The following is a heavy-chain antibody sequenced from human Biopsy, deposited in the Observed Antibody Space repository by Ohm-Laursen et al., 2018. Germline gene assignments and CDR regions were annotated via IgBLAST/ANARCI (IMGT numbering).Heavy chain of an antibody. CDR2: IYYDGIT. J-gene: IGHJ6*02. V-gene: IGHV4-38-2*01. D-gene: IGHD5-12*01. CDR1: GYSVTNDYY. Sequence: SQTLSLTCAVSGYSVTNDYYWGWIRQPPGTCLEWIGNIYYDGITYYNPSLKSRVAMSVDTSKNQFSLRLTSVTAADTAVYYCARVAGGYAYYYGMDVWGQGTTVIVSS. CDR3: ARVAGGYAYYYGMDV.